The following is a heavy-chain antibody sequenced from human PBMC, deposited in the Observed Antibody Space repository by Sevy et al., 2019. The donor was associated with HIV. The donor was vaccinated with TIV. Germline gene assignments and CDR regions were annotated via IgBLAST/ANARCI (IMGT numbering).Heavy chain of an antibody. CDR1: GSTLTKLS. CDR3: ATTKDYYDSSGSPFDY. D-gene: IGHD3-22*01. V-gene: IGHV1-24*01. Sequence: ASVKVSCKVSGSTLTKLSMHWVRQVPGKGLEWMVSFDPEDGETIYARKFQGRVTMTGDTSKDTAYMVLSSLRSEDTAVYYCATTKDYYDSSGSPFDYWGQGTLVTVSS. J-gene: IGHJ4*02. CDR2: FDPEDGET.